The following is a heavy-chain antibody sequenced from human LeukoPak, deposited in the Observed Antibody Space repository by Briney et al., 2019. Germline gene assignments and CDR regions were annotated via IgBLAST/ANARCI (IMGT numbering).Heavy chain of an antibody. Sequence: SETLSLTCAVYGGSFSGYYWSWIRQPPGKGLEWIGEINHSGSTNYNPFLKSRVTISVDTSKNQFSLKLSSVTAADTAVYYCARGPYSSGWGQGTLVTVSS. J-gene: IGHJ4*02. CDR1: GGSFSGYY. V-gene: IGHV4-34*01. CDR3: ARGPYSSG. D-gene: IGHD6-19*01. CDR2: INHSGST.